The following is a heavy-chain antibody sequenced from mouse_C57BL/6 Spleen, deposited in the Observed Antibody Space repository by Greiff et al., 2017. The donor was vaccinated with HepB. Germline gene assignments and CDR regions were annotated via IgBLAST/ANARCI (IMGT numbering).Heavy chain of an antibody. V-gene: IGHV7-1*01. CDR1: GFTFSDFY. CDR3: ARDGFYAMDY. Sequence: EVKLVESGGGLVQSGRSLRLSCATSGFTFSDFYMEWVRQAPGKGLEWIAASRNKANDYTTEYSASVKGRFIVSRDTSQSILYLQMHALRAEDTAIYYCARDGFYAMDYWGQGTSVTVSS. J-gene: IGHJ4*01. CDR2: SRNKANDYTT.